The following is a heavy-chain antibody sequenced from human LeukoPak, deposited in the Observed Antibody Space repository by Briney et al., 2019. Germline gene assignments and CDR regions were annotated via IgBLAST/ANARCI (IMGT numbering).Heavy chain of an antibody. J-gene: IGHJ4*02. CDR2: IDHSGRT. CDR1: GGSISGYY. V-gene: IGHV4-34*01. CDR3: AGRNCDGGTCFFDY. D-gene: IGHD2-15*01. Sequence: SETLSLTCTVSGGSISGYYWTWIRQSPGKGLEWIGEIDHSGRTIYNPSLKSRVTMSVDTSKNQFSLMLSSVTAADTAVYYCAGRNCDGGTCFFDYWGQGTLVTVSS.